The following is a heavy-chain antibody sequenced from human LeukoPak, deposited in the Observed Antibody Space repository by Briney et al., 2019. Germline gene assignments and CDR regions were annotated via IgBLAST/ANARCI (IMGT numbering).Heavy chain of an antibody. CDR3: ARVGYYYGSGSYNYFDY. D-gene: IGHD3-10*01. CDR2: IYYSGST. CDR1: GGSISSYY. Sequence: SETLSLTCTVSGGSISSYYWSWLRQPPGKGLEWIGYIYYSGSTNYNPSLKSRVTISVDTSKNQFSLKLSSVTAADTAVYYCARVGYYYGSGSYNYFDYWGQGTLVTVSS. V-gene: IGHV4-59*01. J-gene: IGHJ4*02.